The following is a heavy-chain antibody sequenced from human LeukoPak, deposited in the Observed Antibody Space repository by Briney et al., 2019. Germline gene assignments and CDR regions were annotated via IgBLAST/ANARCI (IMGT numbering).Heavy chain of an antibody. J-gene: IGHJ3*02. CDR3: ATYYYDSSGTHDAFDI. V-gene: IGHV1-24*01. D-gene: IGHD3-22*01. Sequence: ASVKVSCKVSRYTLTELSMHWVRQAPGKGLEWMGGFDPEDGETIYAQKFQGRVTMTEDTSTDTAYMELSSLRSEDTAVYYCATYYYDSSGTHDAFDIWGQGTMVTVSS. CDR2: FDPEDGET. CDR1: RYTLTELS.